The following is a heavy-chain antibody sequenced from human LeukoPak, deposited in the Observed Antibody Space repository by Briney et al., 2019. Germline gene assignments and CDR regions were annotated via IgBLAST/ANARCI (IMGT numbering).Heavy chain of an antibody. D-gene: IGHD2-2*01. CDR1: GFTFSSFS. V-gene: IGHV3-30*04. Sequence: GRSLRLSCAASGFTFSSFSMHWVRQAPGKGLEWLAVILYDGSTQYYADSVRGRFTASRDNSKDTLYLQMTSLRVEDTAVYYCARVDCRSTSCSPFDYWGQGTLVTVSS. J-gene: IGHJ4*02. CDR2: ILYDGSTQ. CDR3: ARVDCRSTSCSPFDY.